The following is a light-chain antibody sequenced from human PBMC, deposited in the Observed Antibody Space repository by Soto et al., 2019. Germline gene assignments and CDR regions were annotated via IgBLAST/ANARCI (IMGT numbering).Light chain of an antibody. J-gene: IGKJ5*01. V-gene: IGKV3-20*01. Sequence: EIVLTQSPGLLSLSPGERASLSCGSSQSISSSFLAWYQQKPGQAPRLLIYGASSRATGIPDRFSGTGSETDFTLTISRLEPEDVAVYYCQQYDNSPITLGQGTRLEIK. CDR1: QSISSSF. CDR2: GAS. CDR3: QQYDNSPIT.